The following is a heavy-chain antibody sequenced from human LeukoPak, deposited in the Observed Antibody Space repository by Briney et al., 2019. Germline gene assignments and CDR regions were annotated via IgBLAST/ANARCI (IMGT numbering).Heavy chain of an antibody. CDR1: GYTFTGYY. CDR3: ARDTNAPSVSSSWAYYYYMDV. Sequence: GASVKVSCKASGYTFTGYYMHWVRQAPGQELEWMGWINPNSGGTNYAQKFQGRVTMTRDTSISTAYMELSRLRSDDTAVYYCARDTNAPSVSSSWAYYYYMDVWGKGTTVTISS. J-gene: IGHJ6*03. D-gene: IGHD6-13*01. CDR2: INPNSGGT. V-gene: IGHV1-2*02.